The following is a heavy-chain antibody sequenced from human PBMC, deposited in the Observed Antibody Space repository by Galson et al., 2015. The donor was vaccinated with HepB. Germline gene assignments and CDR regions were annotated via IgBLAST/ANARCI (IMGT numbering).Heavy chain of an antibody. J-gene: IGHJ4*02. Sequence: SVKVSCKASGYTFTSYYMHWVRQAPGQGLEWMGIINPSGGSTSYAQKFQGRVTMTRDTSTSTVYMGLSSLRSEDTAVYYCARDPPAQSTSTKGDYWGQGTLVTVSS. CDR1: GYTFTSYY. D-gene: IGHD2-2*01. V-gene: IGHV1-46*01. CDR2: INPSGGST. CDR3: ARDPPAQSTSTKGDY.